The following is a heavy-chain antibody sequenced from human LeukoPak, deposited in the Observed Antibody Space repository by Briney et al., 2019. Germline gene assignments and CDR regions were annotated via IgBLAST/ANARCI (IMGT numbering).Heavy chain of an antibody. J-gene: IGHJ5*02. CDR3: ARRRWFGEFARSINWFDP. Sequence: SETLSLTCTVSGGSISSSSYYWGWIRQPPGKGLEWIGSIYYSGSTYYNPSLKSRVTISVDTSKNQFSLKLSSVTAADTAVYYCARRRWFGEFARSINWFDPWGQGTLVTVSS. CDR2: IYYSGST. V-gene: IGHV4-39*01. D-gene: IGHD3-10*01. CDR1: GGSISSSSYY.